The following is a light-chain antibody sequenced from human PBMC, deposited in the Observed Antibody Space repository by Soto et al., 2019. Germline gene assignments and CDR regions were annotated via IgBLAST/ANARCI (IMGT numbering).Light chain of an antibody. CDR3: QHYNSWPIT. CDR2: GTS. J-gene: IGKJ5*01. CDR1: QSVTSN. Sequence: EIVMTQSPATRSVSPGESVTLSCRASQSVTSNLAWYQHKPGQAPRLLIYGTSTRATGVPARFSGSGSGTDFTLTISSLQAADFAVYHCQHYNSWPITFGQGTRLEIK. V-gene: IGKV3D-15*01.